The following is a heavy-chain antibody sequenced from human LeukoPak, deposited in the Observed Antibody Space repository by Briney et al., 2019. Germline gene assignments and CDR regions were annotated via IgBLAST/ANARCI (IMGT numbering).Heavy chain of an antibody. V-gene: IGHV3-13*01. D-gene: IGHD3-22*01. CDR1: GFTFNYYD. CDR3: ARGVSYYYDNSGHPGWYFDL. CDR2: IRTTGDT. J-gene: IGHJ2*01. Sequence: GGSLRLSCAVSGFTFNYYDMHWVRQAPGKRLEWVSVIRTTGDTHYPDSVKGRFAMSREDAKNSVHLQMNTLRAGDTAVYYCARGVSYYYDNSGHPGWYFDLWGRGTLVTVSS.